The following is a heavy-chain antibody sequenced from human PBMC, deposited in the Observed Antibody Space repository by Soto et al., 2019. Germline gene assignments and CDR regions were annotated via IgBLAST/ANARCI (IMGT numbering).Heavy chain of an antibody. V-gene: IGHV4-59*08. CDR1: GGSISSYY. CDR3: ARHDSNDHGVP. Sequence: PSETLSLTCTVSGGSISSYYWSWIRQPPGKGLEWIGYIYYSGSTNYNPSLKSRVTISVDTSKNQFSLKLSSVTAADTAVYYCARHDSNDHGVPRGQRTLVTVDS. CDR2: IYYSGST. D-gene: IGHD4-17*01. J-gene: IGHJ5*02.